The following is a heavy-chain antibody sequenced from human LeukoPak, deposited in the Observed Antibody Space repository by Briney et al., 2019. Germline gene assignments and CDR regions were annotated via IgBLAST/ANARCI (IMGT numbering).Heavy chain of an antibody. CDR1: GYTFTGYY. CDR2: INPNSGGT. CDR3: ARGPPGNYFFYYYMDV. J-gene: IGHJ6*03. Sequence: ASVKVSCKASGYTFTGYYMHWVRQAPGQGLEWMEWINPNSGGTNYAQKFQGRVTMTRDTSISTAYMELTSLTSDDTAVYYCARGPPGNYFFYYYMDVWGKGTTVTVSS. V-gene: IGHV1-2*02.